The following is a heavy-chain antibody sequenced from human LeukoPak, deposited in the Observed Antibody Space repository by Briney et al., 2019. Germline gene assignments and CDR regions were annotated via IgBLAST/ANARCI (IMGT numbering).Heavy chain of an antibody. CDR1: GYSINNYW. V-gene: IGHV5-51*01. CDR2: IYPADSDI. Sequence: GESLKISCKGSGYSINNYWIGWVRQMPGKGLEWMGIIYPADSDIRYSPSFQGQVTISADKSISTAYLQWSSLKASDTAMYYCARQEYCSGGSCYTWFDPWGQGTLVILSS. J-gene: IGHJ5*02. D-gene: IGHD2-15*01. CDR3: ARQEYCSGGSCYTWFDP.